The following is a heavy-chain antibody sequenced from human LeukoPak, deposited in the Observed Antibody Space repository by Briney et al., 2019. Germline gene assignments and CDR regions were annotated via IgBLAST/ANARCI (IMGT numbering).Heavy chain of an antibody. J-gene: IGHJ4*02. D-gene: IGHD2-2*01. V-gene: IGHV3-30-3*01. CDR3: ARSYADGTADY. Sequence: GRSLRLSCAASGFTFSSYAMHWVRQAPGKGLEWVAVISYDGSNKYYADSVKGRFTISRDNSRNTLYLQMNNLRAEDTAVYFCARSYADGTADYWGQGTLVTVSS. CDR1: GFTFSSYA. CDR2: ISYDGSNK.